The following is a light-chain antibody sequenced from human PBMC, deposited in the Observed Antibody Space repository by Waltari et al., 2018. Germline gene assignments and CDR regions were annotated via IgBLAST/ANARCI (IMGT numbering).Light chain of an antibody. CDR3: QVWDSIIF. V-gene: IGLV3-9*01. Sequence: SYELSQPRSVSVALGQTASITCGGNNIGRKNVHWYQQKPGQAPVMVIYEDSNRPSGVPERLSGSKSGNTATLTISSAQAGDEADYYCQVWDSIIFFGGGTKLTVL. CDR1: NIGRKN. CDR2: EDS. J-gene: IGLJ2*01.